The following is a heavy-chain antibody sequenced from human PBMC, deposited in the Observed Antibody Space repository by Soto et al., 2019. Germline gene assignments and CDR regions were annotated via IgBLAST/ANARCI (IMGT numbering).Heavy chain of an antibody. J-gene: IGHJ4*02. V-gene: IGHV4-59*01. D-gene: IGHD4-17*01. CDR2: IYYSGST. Sequence: QVQLQESGPGLVKPSETLSLTCTVSGGPISSYYWSWIRQPPGKGLEWIGYIYYSGSTNYNPSLKSRVTISVDTSKNQFSLKLSSVTAADTAVYYCASSALTDYGGNPTGLVDYWGQGTLVTVSS. CDR1: GGPISSYY. CDR3: ASSALTDYGGNPTGLVDY.